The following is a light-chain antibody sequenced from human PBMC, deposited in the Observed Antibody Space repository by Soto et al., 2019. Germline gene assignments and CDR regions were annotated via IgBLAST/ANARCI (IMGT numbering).Light chain of an antibody. CDR1: ALPKQY. CDR2: KDN. CDR3: QSSDSSGRYPYV. Sequence: SYELTQPPSVSVSPGQTARITCSGDALPKQYAYWYQQKPGQAPVVVIYKDNGRPSGIPERFSGSSSGTTVTLTISGVQAEDEAYYYCQSSDSSGRYPYVFGTGTTV. V-gene: IGLV3-25*02. J-gene: IGLJ1*01.